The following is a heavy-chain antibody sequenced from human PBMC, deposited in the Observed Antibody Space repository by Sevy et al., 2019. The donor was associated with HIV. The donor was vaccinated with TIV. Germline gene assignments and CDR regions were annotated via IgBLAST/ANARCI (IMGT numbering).Heavy chain of an antibody. J-gene: IGHJ4*02. CDR3: ARDISIAAAPSFDY. V-gene: IGHV3-53*01. D-gene: IGHD6-13*01. Sequence: GGSLRLSCAASGFTVSSNYMSWVRQAPGKGLEWVSVIYSGGSTYYADSVKGRFTISRDNSKNTLYLQMNSLRAEDTAVYYCARDISIAAAPSFDYWGQGILVTVSS. CDR1: GFTVSSNY. CDR2: IYSGGST.